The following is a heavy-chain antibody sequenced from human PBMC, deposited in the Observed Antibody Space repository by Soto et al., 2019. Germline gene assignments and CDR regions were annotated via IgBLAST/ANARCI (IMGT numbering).Heavy chain of an antibody. V-gene: IGHV3-74*01. D-gene: IGHD3-22*01. J-gene: IGHJ4*02. CDR2: INSDGSST. Sequence: LRLSCAASGFPFSSYRMHWVRQAPEQGLVWVSRINSDGSSTTYADSVKGRFTISRDNAKNTLYLQMNSLRAEDTAVYYCARGVYYYDTSGYFYFDYWGQGTLVTVSS. CDR3: ARGVYYYDTSGYFYFDY. CDR1: GFPFSSYR.